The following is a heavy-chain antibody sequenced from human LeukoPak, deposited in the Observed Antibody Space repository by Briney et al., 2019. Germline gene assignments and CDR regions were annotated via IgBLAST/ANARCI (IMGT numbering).Heavy chain of an antibody. CDR1: GFTFSPYS. D-gene: IGHD5-24*01. J-gene: IGHJ3*02. Sequence: GGSLRLSCAASGFTFSPYSMNWVRQAPGKGLGWVSSISTGSSYIYYADSVKGRFTISRDNAKHSLYLQMNSLRAEDTAVYYCARVGEMATMRSGFDIWGQGTMVTVSS. CDR3: ARVGEMATMRSGFDI. V-gene: IGHV3-21*01. CDR2: ISTGSSYI.